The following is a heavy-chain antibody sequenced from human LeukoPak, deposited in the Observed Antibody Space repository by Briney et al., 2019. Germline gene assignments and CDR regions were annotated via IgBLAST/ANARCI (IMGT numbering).Heavy chain of an antibody. J-gene: IGHJ4*02. CDR3: AKDTQTPRWGHGYYFDY. CDR2: ISWNSGSI. CDR1: GFTFDDYA. D-gene: IGHD7-27*01. Sequence: PGGSLRLSCAASGFTFDDYAMHWVRQAPGKGLEWVSGISWNSGSIGYADSVKGRFTISRDNAKNSLYLQMNSLRAEDTALYYCAKDTQTPRWGHGYYFDYWGQGTLVTVSS. V-gene: IGHV3-9*01.